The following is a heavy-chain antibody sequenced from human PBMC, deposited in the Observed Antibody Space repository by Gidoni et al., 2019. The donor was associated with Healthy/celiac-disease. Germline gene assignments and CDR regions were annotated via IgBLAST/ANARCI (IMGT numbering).Heavy chain of an antibody. CDR2: IWYDGSNK. CDR3: AREGGAVAGYYYYGMDV. J-gene: IGHJ6*02. D-gene: IGHD6-19*01. CDR1: GSTGSSYG. Sequence: SGSTGSSYGMHWVRQAPGKGLEWVAVIWYDGSNKYYADSVKGRFTISRDNSKNTLYLQMNSLRAEDTAVYYCAREGGAVAGYYYYGMDVWGQGTTVTVSS. V-gene: IGHV3-33*01.